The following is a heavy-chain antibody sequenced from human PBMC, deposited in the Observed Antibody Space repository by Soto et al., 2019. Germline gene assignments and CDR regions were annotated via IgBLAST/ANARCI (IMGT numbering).Heavy chain of an antibody. CDR1: GYTFTGYY. V-gene: IGHV1-2*04. Sequence: ASVKVSCKASGYTFTGYYMHWVRQAPGQGLEWMGWINPNSGGTNYAQKFQGWVTMTRDTSISTAYMELSRLRSDDTAVYYCAIEDGVAAAYYYGMDVWAQGTTVPVSS. D-gene: IGHD6-13*01. J-gene: IGHJ6*02. CDR2: INPNSGGT. CDR3: AIEDGVAAAYYYGMDV.